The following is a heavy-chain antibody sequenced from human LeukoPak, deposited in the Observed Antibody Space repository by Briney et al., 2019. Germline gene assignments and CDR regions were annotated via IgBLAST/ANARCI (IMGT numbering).Heavy chain of an antibody. D-gene: IGHD6-19*01. CDR1: GFTFSSTS. J-gene: IGHJ4*02. CDR3: AKGIAVAGLNYLDY. V-gene: IGHV3-23*01. CDR2: ISGSGGST. Sequence: GGSLRLSCAASGFTFSSTSMSWVRQAPGKGLEWVSAISGSGGSTYYADSVKGRFTISRDNSKNTLYLQMNSLRAEDTAVYYCAKGIAVAGLNYLDYWGQGTLVTVSS.